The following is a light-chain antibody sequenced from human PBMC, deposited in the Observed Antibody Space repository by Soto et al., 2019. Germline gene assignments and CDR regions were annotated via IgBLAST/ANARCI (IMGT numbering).Light chain of an antibody. CDR3: GADHGSGSNFVQPGV. V-gene: IGLV9-49*01. J-gene: IGLJ3*02. CDR2: VGTGGIVG. Sequence: QLVLTQPPSASASLGASVTLTCTLSSGYSNYKVDWYQQRPGKGPRFVMRVGTGGIVGSKGDGIPDRFSVLGSGLNRYLTIKNIQEEDESDYHCGADHGSGSNFVQPGVLGGGTKLTVL. CDR1: SGYSNYK.